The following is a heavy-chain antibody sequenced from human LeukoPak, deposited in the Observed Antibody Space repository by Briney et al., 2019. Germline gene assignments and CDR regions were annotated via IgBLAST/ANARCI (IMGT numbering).Heavy chain of an antibody. D-gene: IGHD6-19*01. V-gene: IGHV3-7*01. CDR3: HGWFPDYFDY. CDR2: IKTDGYDK. Sequence: PGGSLRFCCAASGFTFSSYWMAWVRQAPGKGLEWVANIKTDGYDKYYVDSLKGRFTISRDNAENSLYLQMDSLRAEDTAVYYNHGWFPDYFDYWGQGTLVTVSS. J-gene: IGHJ4*02. CDR1: GFTFSSYW.